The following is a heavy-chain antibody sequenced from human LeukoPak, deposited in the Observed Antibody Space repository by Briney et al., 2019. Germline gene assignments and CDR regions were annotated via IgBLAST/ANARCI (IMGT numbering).Heavy chain of an antibody. CDR1: GFTFSSYS. CDR3: TTLSAA. V-gene: IGHV3-48*01. J-gene: IGHJ4*02. Sequence: PGGSLRLSCAASGFTFSSYSMNWVRQAPGKGLEWVSYISRISSSIYYADSVKGRFTISRDNANTLLYLQMNSLRAEDTAVYYCTTLSAAWGQGTLVTVSS. CDR2: ISRISSSI. D-gene: IGHD1-14*01.